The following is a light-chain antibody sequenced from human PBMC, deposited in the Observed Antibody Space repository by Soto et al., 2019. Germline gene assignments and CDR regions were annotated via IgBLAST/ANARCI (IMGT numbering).Light chain of an antibody. CDR3: QQLSTYPIT. CDR2: AAS. V-gene: IGKV1-9*01. J-gene: IGKJ5*01. CDR1: QGISSY. Sequence: IQLTQSPSSLSASVGDRVTITCRASQGISSYLAWYQQKPGKAPKLLIYAASTLQSGVPSRFSGGSSGADFTLTISNLQPEDFGTYYCQQLSTYPITFGQGTRLEIK.